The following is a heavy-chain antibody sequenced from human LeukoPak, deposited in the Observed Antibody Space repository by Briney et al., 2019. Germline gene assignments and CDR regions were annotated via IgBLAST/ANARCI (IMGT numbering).Heavy chain of an antibody. CDR1: GGSISSYC. J-gene: IGHJ4*02. CDR2: IYYSGST. D-gene: IGHD3-10*01. CDR3: ARVLKVRGVINFDY. Sequence: SETLSLTCTVSGGSISSYCWSWIRQPPGKGLEWIGYIYYSGSTNYNPSLKSRVTISVDTSKNQFSLKLSSVTAADTAVYYCARVLKVRGVINFDYWGQGTLVTVSS. V-gene: IGHV4-59*01.